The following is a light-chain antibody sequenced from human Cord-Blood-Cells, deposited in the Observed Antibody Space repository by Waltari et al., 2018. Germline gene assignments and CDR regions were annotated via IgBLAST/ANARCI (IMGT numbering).Light chain of an antibody. Sequence: SYELTQPPSVSVSPGQTARITCSGDVLPKQYAYWYQQKPGQAPVLVIYKDRERPSGIPERFSGSSSGKTVTLTISGVQAEDEADYYCQSADSSGTYVFGTGTKVTVL. J-gene: IGLJ1*01. CDR2: KDR. CDR1: VLPKQY. CDR3: QSADSSGTYV. V-gene: IGLV3-25*03.